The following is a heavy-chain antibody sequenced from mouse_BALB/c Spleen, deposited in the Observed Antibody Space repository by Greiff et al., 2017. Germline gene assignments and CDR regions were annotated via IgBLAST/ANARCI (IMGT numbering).Heavy chain of an antibody. Sequence: EVKLMESGGGLVQPGGSLKLSCAASGFTFSSYGMSWVRQTPDKRLELVATINSNGGSTYYPDSVKGRFTISRDNAKNTLYLEMSSLRSEDTAMYYCASPYGSSSWFAYWGQGTLVTVSA. CDR2: INSNGGST. V-gene: IGHV5-6-3*01. CDR1: GFTFSSYG. D-gene: IGHD1-1*01. CDR3: ASPYGSSSWFAY. J-gene: IGHJ3*01.